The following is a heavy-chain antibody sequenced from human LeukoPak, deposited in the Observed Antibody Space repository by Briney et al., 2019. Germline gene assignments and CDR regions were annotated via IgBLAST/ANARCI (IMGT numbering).Heavy chain of an antibody. CDR3: ARHPTTSFDY. CDR1: GGSISSSSYY. D-gene: IGHD2/OR15-2a*01. Sequence: SETLSLTCTVSGGSISSSSYYWGWIRQPPGKGLEWIGSIYYYGSTYYNPSLKSRVTISVDTSKNQFSLKLSSVTAADTAVYYCARHPTTSFDYWGQGTLVTVSS. J-gene: IGHJ4*02. CDR2: IYYYGST. V-gene: IGHV4-39*01.